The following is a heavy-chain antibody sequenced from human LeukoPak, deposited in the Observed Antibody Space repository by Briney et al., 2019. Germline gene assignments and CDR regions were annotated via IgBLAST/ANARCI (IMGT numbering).Heavy chain of an antibody. D-gene: IGHD1-26*01. Sequence: PSETLSLTCTVSGYSISSGYYWGWIRQPPGKGLEWIGSIYHSGSTYYNPSLKSRVTISVDTSKNQFSLKLSSVTAADTAVYYCARVEGGIELWGQGTLVTVSS. CDR1: GYSISSGYY. V-gene: IGHV4-38-2*02. CDR3: ARVEGGIEL. J-gene: IGHJ4*02. CDR2: IYHSGST.